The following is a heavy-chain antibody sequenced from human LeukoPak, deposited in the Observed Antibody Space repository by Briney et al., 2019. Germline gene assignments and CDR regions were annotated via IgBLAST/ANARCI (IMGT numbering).Heavy chain of an antibody. D-gene: IGHD3/OR15-3a*01. CDR2: ISGSGGNT. J-gene: IGHJ4*02. V-gene: IGHV3-23*01. CDR1: GFTFSTYW. CDR3: ARAYDFTDY. Sequence: GGSLRLSCAASGFTFSTYWMTWVRQAPGKGLEWVSAISGSGGNTDYADSVKGRFTISRDNSKNTLYLQMNSLRAEDTAVYYCARAYDFTDYWGQGTLVTVSS.